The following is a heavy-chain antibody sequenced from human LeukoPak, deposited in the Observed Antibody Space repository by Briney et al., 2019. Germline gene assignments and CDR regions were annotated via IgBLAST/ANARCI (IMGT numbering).Heavy chain of an antibody. V-gene: IGHV3-30-3*01. CDR1: GFTFSSYA. D-gene: IGHD6-13*01. Sequence: GGSLRLSCAASGFTFSSYAMHWVRQAPGKGLEWVAVISYDGSNKNYADSVKGRFTISRDNSKNTLYLQMNSLRAEDTAVYYCAKVGSSWYWFDPWGQGTLVTVSS. CDR2: ISYDGSNK. CDR3: AKVGSSWYWFDP. J-gene: IGHJ5*02.